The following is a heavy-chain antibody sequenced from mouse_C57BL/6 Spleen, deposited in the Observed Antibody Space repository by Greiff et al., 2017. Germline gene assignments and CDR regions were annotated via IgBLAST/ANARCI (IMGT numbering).Heavy chain of an antibody. J-gene: IGHJ3*01. D-gene: IGHD1-1*01. Sequence: QVQLQQPGAELVRPGTSVKLSCKASGYTFTSYWMHWVKQRPGQGLEWIGVIDPSDSYPNYNQKFKGKATLTVDTSSSTAYMQLSSLTSEDSAVYYCAREDYYGSSTWFAYWGQGTLVTVSA. CDR3: AREDYYGSSTWFAY. CDR2: IDPSDSYP. CDR1: GYTFTSYW. V-gene: IGHV1-59*01.